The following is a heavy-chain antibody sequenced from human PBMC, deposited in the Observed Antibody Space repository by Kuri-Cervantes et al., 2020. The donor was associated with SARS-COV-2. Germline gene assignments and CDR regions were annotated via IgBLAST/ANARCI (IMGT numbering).Heavy chain of an antibody. CDR2: ISHDGKNK. J-gene: IGHJ4*02. V-gene: IGHV3-30*18. D-gene: IGHD2-21*01. Sequence: GGSLRLSCAVSGLTVNEAWMGWVRQAPGKGLEWVAVISHDGKNKKCIASGKGRFTISRDNSQNTLYLHMKSLRSEDTAMYYCAKDRVGVQDFWGQGTLVTVSS. CDR3: AKDRVGVQDF. CDR1: GLTVNEAW.